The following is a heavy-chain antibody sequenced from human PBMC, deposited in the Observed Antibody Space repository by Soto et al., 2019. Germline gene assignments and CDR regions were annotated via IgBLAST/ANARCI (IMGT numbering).Heavy chain of an antibody. V-gene: IGHV4-31*02. Sequence: IIGLGGCRSSNHQPPGKGLEWIGNIYYSGSTYYNPSLKSRVTISVDTSKNQFSLKLSSVTAADTAVYYCAREVHAGFDYWGQGTLVTVSS. CDR1: IIGLGGC. D-gene: IGHD1-1*01. CDR2: IYYSGST. CDR3: AREVHAGFDY. J-gene: IGHJ4*02.